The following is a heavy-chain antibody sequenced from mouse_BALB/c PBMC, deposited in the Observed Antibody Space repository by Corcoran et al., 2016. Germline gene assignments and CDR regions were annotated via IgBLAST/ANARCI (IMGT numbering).Heavy chain of an antibody. D-gene: IGHD1-1*01. Sequence: QIQLVQSGPELKKPGETVRISCKASGYTFTTAGMQWVQKMPGKGLKWIGWINTHSGVPKYAEDFKGRFAFSLETSASTAYLQISNLKNEDTATYFCAGAGGSSYNAMDYWGQGTSVTVSS. J-gene: IGHJ4*01. V-gene: IGHV9-4*02. CDR1: GYTFTTAG. CDR3: AGAGGSSYNAMDY. CDR2: INTHSGVP.